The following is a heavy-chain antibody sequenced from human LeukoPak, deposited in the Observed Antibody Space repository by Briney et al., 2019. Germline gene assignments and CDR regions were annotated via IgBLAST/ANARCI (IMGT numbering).Heavy chain of an antibody. CDR3: ARRKNTAIAMVRGVRGGLNWFDP. D-gene: IGHD3-10*01. J-gene: IGHJ5*02. CDR2: INHSGST. CDR1: GGSFSKYY. Sequence: SETLSLTCAVYGGSFSKYYWSWIRQPPGKGLEWIGEINHSGSTNYNPSLKSRVTISVDTSKNQFSLKLSSVTAADTAVYYCARRKNTAIAMVRGVRGGLNWFDPWGQGTLVTVSS. V-gene: IGHV4-34*01.